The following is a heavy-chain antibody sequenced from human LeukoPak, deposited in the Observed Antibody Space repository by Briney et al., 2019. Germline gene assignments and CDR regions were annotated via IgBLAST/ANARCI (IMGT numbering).Heavy chain of an antibody. J-gene: IGHJ6*03. CDR2: ISGRRDST. CDR1: GFTFSSYG. D-gene: IGHD2/OR15-2a*01. Sequence: GGSLRLSCAASGFTFSSYGMSWVRQAPGKGLEWVSTISGRRDSTSYADSVKGRFTISRDDSKNTLYLQMNSLRVEDTAVYYCARDTWAYYMDVWGKGTTVTISS. V-gene: IGHV3-23*01. CDR3: ARDTWAYYMDV.